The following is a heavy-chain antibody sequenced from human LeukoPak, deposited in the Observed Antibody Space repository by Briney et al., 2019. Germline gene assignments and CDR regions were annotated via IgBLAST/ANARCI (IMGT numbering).Heavy chain of an antibody. V-gene: IGHV3-30*02. J-gene: IGHJ4*02. CDR1: GFTFSSYG. CDR2: IRYDGSNK. Sequence: GGSLRLSCAASGFTFSSYGMHWVRQAPGEGLEWVAFIRYDGSNKYYADSVKGRFTISRDNSKNTLYLQMNSLRAEDTAVYYCAKDLAAAGPFDYWGQGTLVTVSS. CDR3: AKDLAAAGPFDY. D-gene: IGHD6-13*01.